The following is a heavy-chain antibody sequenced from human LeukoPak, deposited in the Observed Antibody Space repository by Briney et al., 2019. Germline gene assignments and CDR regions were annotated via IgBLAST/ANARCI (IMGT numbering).Heavy chain of an antibody. Sequence: GGSLRLSCAASGFTVSSNYMSWVRQAPGKGLEWVSVIYSSGSTYYADSVKGRFTISRDNSKNTLYLQMNSLRAEDTAVYYCAKTIGYSAFDAFDIWGQGTMVTVSS. D-gene: IGHD3-22*01. CDR2: IYSSGST. CDR3: AKTIGYSAFDAFDI. V-gene: IGHV3-53*01. J-gene: IGHJ3*02. CDR1: GFTVSSNY.